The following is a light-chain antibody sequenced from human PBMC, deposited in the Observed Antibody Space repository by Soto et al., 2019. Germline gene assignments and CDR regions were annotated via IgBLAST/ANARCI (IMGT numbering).Light chain of an antibody. Sequence: IVLIHSPATLSMSPGERATLSCRASQSVSSSLAWYQQNPGQAPRLLIFDASNRATGIPVRFSGSGSGTDFTLTISSLEPEDFTVYYCQQHSNWPLTFGGGTKVDIK. CDR1: QSVSSS. CDR2: DAS. CDR3: QQHSNWPLT. J-gene: IGKJ4*01. V-gene: IGKV3-11*01.